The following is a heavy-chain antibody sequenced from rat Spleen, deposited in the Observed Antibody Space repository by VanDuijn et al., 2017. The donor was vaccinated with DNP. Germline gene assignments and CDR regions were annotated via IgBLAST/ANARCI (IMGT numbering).Heavy chain of an antibody. D-gene: IGHD1-10*01. V-gene: IGHV5S14*01. CDR2: IRTGGGNT. CDR3: ARGENNYIYWYFDF. CDR1: GFTFSNYG. J-gene: IGHJ1*01. Sequence: EVQLVESGGGLVQPGRSLKLSCAASGFTFSNYGMAWVRQTPTKGLEGVASIRTGGGNTYYRDSVKGRFTISRDNAKNTQYLQMDSLRSEDTATYYCARGENNYIYWYFDFWGPGTMVTVSS.